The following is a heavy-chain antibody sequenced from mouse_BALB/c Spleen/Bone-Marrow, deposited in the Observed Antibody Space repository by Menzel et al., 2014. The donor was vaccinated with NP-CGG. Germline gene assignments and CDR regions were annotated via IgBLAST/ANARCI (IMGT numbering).Heavy chain of an antibody. Sequence: EVQLQQSGAELVKPGASVKLSCSASGFNIKDTYIHWVKQRPEQGLEWIGRIDPANGNTKYDPKFQGKATVTADTSANTGYLQLGSLTSEDTAVYYCADLGDYWGQGTTLTVSS. V-gene: IGHV14-3*02. D-gene: IGHD4-1*01. J-gene: IGHJ2*01. CDR3: ADLGDY. CDR2: IDPANGNT. CDR1: GFNIKDTY.